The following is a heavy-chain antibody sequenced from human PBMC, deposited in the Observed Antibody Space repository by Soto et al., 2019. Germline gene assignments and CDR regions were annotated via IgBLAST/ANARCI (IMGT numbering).Heavy chain of an antibody. D-gene: IGHD1-26*01. Sequence: SETLSLTCTVSGGSMSSYYWTWIRQPPGKGLEWIGFIHYGGGTVYNPALRSRVTVTVETSKKQFSLNLSSVTAADTAVYYCVRARYGGVGATCSESWGQEALVPASS. CDR1: GGSMSSYY. CDR3: VRARYGGVGATCSES. J-gene: IGHJ4*02. V-gene: IGHV4-59*01. CDR2: IHYGGGT.